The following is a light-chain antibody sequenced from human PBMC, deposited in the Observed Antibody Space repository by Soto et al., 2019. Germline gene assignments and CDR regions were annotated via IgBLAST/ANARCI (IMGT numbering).Light chain of an antibody. V-gene: IGKV1-5*01. CDR3: QQYDSYVWT. CDR2: DAS. J-gene: IGKJ1*01. CDR1: QSISVW. Sequence: DIQMTQSPSTLSASVGDRVTITCRASQSISVWLAWYQKKPGKAPKFLIYDASNLESGVPSRFSGSGSGTEFTLTITSLEPDDSATYYCQQYDSYVWTFGQGTKVDIK.